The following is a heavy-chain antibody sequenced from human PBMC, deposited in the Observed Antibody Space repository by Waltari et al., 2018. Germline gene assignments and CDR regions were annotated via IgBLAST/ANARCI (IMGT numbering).Heavy chain of an antibody. Sequence: QLQLQESGPGLVKPSETLSLTCTVSGGSISSSSYYWGWIRQPPGNGLEWIGCIYYSGSTYYNPSIKSRVTISVDTSKNHFSLKLSSVTAADTAVYYCARHPAMTIMLWYFDLWGRGTLVTVSS. J-gene: IGHJ2*01. V-gene: IGHV4-39*01. D-gene: IGHD2-8*01. CDR2: IYYSGST. CDR3: ARHPAMTIMLWYFDL. CDR1: GGSISSSSYY.